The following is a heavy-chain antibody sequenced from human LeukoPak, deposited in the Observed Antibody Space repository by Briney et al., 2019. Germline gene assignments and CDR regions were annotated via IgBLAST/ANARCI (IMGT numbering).Heavy chain of an antibody. CDR1: GGSFSGDF. D-gene: IGHD5-12*01. V-gene: IGHV4-34*01. J-gene: IGHJ4*02. CDR3: ARHTWQWLPFDD. Sequence: PSETLSLTCAVYGGSFSGDFWSWLRQSPGKGLEWIGEIKHDGSTTYNPSLESRVTMSLDTSTNQISLEMTSVTAADTANYCARHTWQWLPFDDWGQGTQVTISS. CDR2: IKHDGST.